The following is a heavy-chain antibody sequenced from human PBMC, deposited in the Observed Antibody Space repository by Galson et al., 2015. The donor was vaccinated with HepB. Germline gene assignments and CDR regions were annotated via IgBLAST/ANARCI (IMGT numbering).Heavy chain of an antibody. CDR3: ARDHALNLGVFDN. CDR2: INPDDGNT. CDR1: GYTFTSHG. D-gene: IGHD2-8*01. V-gene: IGHV1-18*04. J-gene: IGHJ4*02. Sequence: SVKVSCKASGYTFTSHGINWVRQAPGQGLEWMGWINPDDGNTDYAQKLKGRVTMTTDTYTSTVYMEVSSLRSDDTAVYYCARDHALNLGVFDNWGQGTLVTVSS.